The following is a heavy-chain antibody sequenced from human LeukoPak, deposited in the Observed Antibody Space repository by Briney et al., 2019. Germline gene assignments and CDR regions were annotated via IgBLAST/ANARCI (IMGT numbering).Heavy chain of an antibody. D-gene: IGHD2-2*01. CDR1: RFPFSRYS. V-gene: IGHV3-21*01. J-gene: IGHJ3*02. CDR3: ARARTVVPAARVGAFDI. CDR2: VSSSSSYI. Sequence: GGSLRLSFAASRFPFSRYSMNWVRPASGKGPGWVSSVSSSSSYIYYADSVKGRVSISRDNAKNSLYLQMNSMRAEDTAVYYCARARTVVPAARVGAFDIWGQGTMVTVSS.